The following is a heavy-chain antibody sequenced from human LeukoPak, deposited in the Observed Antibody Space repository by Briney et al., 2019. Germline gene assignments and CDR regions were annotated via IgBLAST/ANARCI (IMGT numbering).Heavy chain of an antibody. J-gene: IGHJ4*02. CDR2: IYYTGNT. CDR3: ARGGRGAAAGLDY. V-gene: IGHV4-59*01. CDR1: GGSISTFY. Sequence: PSETLSLTCTVSGGSISTFYWSWIRQPPGKALEWMGYIYYTGNTDYNPSLKSRVTISVDTSRNQFSLKLTSVTAADSAVYYCARGGRGAAAGLDYWGQGTLVTVSS. D-gene: IGHD6-13*01.